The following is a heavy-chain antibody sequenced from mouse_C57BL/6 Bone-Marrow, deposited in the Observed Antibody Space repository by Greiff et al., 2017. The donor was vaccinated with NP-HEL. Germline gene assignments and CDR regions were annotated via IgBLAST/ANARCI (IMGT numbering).Heavy chain of an antibody. D-gene: IGHD2-3*01. Sequence: EVKLMASGGGLVKPGGSLKLSCAASGFTFSSYAMSWVRQTPEKRLEWVATISDGGSYTYYPDNVKGRFTISRDNAKNNLYLQMSHLKSEDTAMYYCARERWLLRYFDVWGTGTTVTVSS. J-gene: IGHJ1*03. CDR1: GFTFSSYA. CDR3: ARERWLLRYFDV. CDR2: ISDGGSYT. V-gene: IGHV5-4*01.